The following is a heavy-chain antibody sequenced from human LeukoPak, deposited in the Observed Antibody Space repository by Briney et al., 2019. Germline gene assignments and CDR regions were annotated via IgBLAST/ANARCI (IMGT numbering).Heavy chain of an antibody. V-gene: IGHV3-48*03. D-gene: IGHD6-19*01. Sequence: GSLRLSCAASGFSFSSYAMSWVRQAPGKGLEWVSYISSSGSTIYYADSVKGRFTISRDNAKNSLYLQMNSLRAEDTAVYYCARGRSSGWYPFDYWGRGTLVTVSS. J-gene: IGHJ4*02. CDR3: ARGRSSGWYPFDY. CDR2: ISSSGSTI. CDR1: GFSFSSYA.